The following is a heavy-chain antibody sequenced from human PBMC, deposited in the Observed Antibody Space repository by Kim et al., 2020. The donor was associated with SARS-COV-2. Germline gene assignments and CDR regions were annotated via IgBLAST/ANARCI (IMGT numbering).Heavy chain of an antibody. Sequence: TPSLKSRVTLSVDTSKNQFSLKLSSVTAADTAVYYCAGEDGMATGSAFEIWGQGTMVTVSS. D-gene: IGHD5-12*01. CDR3: AGEDGMATGSAFEI. J-gene: IGHJ3*02. V-gene: IGHV4-59*01.